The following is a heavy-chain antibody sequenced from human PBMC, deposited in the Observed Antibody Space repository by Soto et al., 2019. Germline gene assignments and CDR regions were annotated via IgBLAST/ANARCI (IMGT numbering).Heavy chain of an antibody. CDR2: IWYDGSNK. J-gene: IGHJ4*02. CDR3: ARDYGRKGGYFDY. Sequence: GGSLRLSCAASGFTFSSYGMHWVRQAPGKGLEWVAVIWYDGSNKYSADSVMGRFTISRDNSKKTLYLQMNSLRAEDTAVYYCARDYGRKGGYFDYWGQGTLVTVSS. D-gene: IGHD4-17*01. CDR1: GFTFSSYG. V-gene: IGHV3-33*01.